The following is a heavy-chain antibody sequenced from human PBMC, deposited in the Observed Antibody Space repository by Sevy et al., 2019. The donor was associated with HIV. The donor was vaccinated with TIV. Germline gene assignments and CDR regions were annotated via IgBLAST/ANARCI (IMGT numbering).Heavy chain of an antibody. CDR3: ARADSPTREKDYSGSYSWFDP. V-gene: IGHV3-7*03. J-gene: IGHJ5*02. CDR1: GFTFSTYW. D-gene: IGHD1-26*01. Sequence: GGSLRLSCAASGFTFSTYWMNWVRQTPGKGLEWVANIKQDGSEKDYVDSVKGRFTMSRENAKNSLYLQMSSLRAEDTAVYYCARADSPTREKDYSGSYSWFDPWGQGTLVTVSS. CDR2: IKQDGSEK.